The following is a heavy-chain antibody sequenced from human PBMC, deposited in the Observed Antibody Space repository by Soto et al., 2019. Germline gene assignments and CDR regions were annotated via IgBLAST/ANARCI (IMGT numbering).Heavy chain of an antibody. CDR1: GGTFSSYA. CDR3: ARGGILRFPFDP. V-gene: IGHV1-69*13. CDR2: IIPIFGTA. J-gene: IGHJ5*02. D-gene: IGHD5-12*01. Sequence: SVKVSCKASGGTFSSYAISWVRQAPGQGLEWMGGIIPIFGTANYAQKFQGRVTITADESTSTAYMELSSLRSEDTAVYYCARGGILRFPFDPWGQGTLVTVSS.